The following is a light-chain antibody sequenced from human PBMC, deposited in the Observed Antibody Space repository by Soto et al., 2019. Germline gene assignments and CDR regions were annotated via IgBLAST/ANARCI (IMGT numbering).Light chain of an antibody. V-gene: IGLV3-21*02. CDR2: DDS. J-gene: IGLJ3*02. CDR3: QVWDRSSDRWV. CDR1: NIGNKS. Sequence: SYELTQPPSVSVAPGQTAMITCGGNNIGNKSVHWYQQRPGQAPVLVVYDDSDRPSGIPDRFSGSNSGNTATLIISRVEAGDEADYYCQVWDRSSDRWVFGGGTKVTVL.